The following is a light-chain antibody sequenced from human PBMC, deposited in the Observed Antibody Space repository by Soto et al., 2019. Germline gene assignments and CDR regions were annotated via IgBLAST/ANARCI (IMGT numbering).Light chain of an antibody. Sequence: QSVLTQPPSVSGAPGQRVTISCTGSSSNIGAGYDVHWYQQLPGTAPKLLIYDNSNRPSGVPDRFSGSKSGTSASLAITGLQAEDEADYYCQSYDTSLYWVFGRGTKLTVL. V-gene: IGLV1-40*01. CDR2: DNS. CDR3: QSYDTSLYWV. J-gene: IGLJ3*02. CDR1: SSNIGAGYD.